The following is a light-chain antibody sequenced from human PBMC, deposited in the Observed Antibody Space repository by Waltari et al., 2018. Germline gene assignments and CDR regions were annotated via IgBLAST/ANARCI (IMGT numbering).Light chain of an antibody. CDR1: ISDVGGYNY. J-gene: IGLJ2*01. V-gene: IGLV2-14*01. Sequence: QSALTQPASVSGSPGQSTTISCTGTISDVGGYNYVSWYQQHPGKAPKLMIYEVSNRPSGVSNRFSGSKSGNTASLTISGLQAEDEADYYCSSYTSSSTPLFGGGTKLTVL. CDR2: EVS. CDR3: SSYTSSSTPL.